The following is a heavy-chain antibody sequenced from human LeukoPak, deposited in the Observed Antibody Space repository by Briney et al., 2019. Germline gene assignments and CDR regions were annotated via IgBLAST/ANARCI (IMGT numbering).Heavy chain of an antibody. J-gene: IGHJ3*02. CDR3: ARDGRGAFDI. CDR2: ISSSSSYI. V-gene: IGHV3-21*01. Sequence: GGSLRLSCAASGFTFSSYSMNWVRQAPGKGLEWVSSISSSSSYIYYADSVKGRFTISRDNAKNSLYLQMDSLRAEDTAVYYCARDGRGAFDIWGQGTMVTVSS. D-gene: IGHD3-10*01. CDR1: GFTFSSYS.